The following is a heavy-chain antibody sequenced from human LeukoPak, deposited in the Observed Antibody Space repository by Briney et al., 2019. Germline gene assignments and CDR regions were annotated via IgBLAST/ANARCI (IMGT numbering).Heavy chain of an antibody. Sequence: GESLKISCQGSGYTFTSYWIGWVRQMPGKGLEWMGIIYPGDSDTRYSPSSQGQVAISADKSISTAYLQWSSLKASDTVMYYCARRVKGYSGYPDYWGQGTLVTVSS. V-gene: IGHV5-51*01. CDR2: IYPGDSDT. CDR3: ARRVKGYSGYPDY. J-gene: IGHJ4*02. CDR1: GYTFTSYW. D-gene: IGHD5-12*01.